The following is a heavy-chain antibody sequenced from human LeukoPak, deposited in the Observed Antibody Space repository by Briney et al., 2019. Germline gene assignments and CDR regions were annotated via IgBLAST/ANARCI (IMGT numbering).Heavy chain of an antibody. CDR3: AKGMYSSGGNDAFDI. J-gene: IGHJ3*02. CDR2: ISYDGSNK. V-gene: IGHV3-30*18. CDR1: GFTFSSYG. Sequence: GGSLRLSCAASGFTFSSYGMHWVRQAPGKGLEWVAVISYDGSNKYYADSVKGRFTISRDNSKNTLYLQMNSLRAEDTAVYYCAKGMYSSGGNDAFDIWGQGTMVTVSS. D-gene: IGHD6-19*01.